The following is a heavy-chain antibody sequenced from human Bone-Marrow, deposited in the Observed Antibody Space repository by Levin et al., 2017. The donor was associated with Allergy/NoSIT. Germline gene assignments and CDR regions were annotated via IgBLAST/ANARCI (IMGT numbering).Heavy chain of an antibody. D-gene: IGHD5-12*01. CDR1: GGSSSYFR. V-gene: IGHV4-34*01. CDR3: ARAGYGGPRPDFDY. CDR2: SDRSGST. J-gene: IGHJ4*02. Sequence: SETLSLTCAVYGGSSSYFRWSWIRQSPGKGLEWIGESDRSGSTSYTPSLKSRVNISIDMSKKQFSLNLTSVTAADTAVYYCARAGYGGPRPDFDYWGPGALVTVSS.